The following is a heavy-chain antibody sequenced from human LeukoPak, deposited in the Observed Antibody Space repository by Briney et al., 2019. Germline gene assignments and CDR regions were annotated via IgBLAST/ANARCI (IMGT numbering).Heavy chain of an antibody. CDR1: GFTFSSYG. J-gene: IGHJ6*03. V-gene: IGHV3-30*02. Sequence: GGSLRLSCAASGFTFSSYGMHWVRQAPGKGLEWVAVIRYDGSNKYYADSVKGRFTISRDNSKNTLYLQMNSLRAEDTAVYYRAKDLSRIYHYYHHMDVWGKGTTVTVSS. D-gene: IGHD2-15*01. CDR2: IRYDGSNK. CDR3: AKDLSRIYHYYHHMDV.